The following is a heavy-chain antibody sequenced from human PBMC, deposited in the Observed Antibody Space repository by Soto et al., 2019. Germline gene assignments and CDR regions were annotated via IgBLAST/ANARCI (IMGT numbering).Heavy chain of an antibody. CDR1: GGTFSSYA. D-gene: IGHD6-19*01. Sequence: SVKVSCKASGGTFSSYAISWVRQAPGQGLEWMGGIIPIFGTANYAQKFQGRVTITADESTSTAYMELSSLRSEDTAVYYCARADPRGRSWHTPYYYYGLDVWGQGTTATVSS. V-gene: IGHV1-69*13. CDR2: IIPIFGTA. CDR3: ARADPRGRSWHTPYYYYGLDV. J-gene: IGHJ6*02.